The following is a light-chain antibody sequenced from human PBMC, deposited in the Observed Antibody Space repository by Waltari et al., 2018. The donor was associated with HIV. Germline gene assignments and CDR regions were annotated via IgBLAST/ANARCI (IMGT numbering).Light chain of an antibody. Sequence: QSVVTQPPSLSAASGQRVTISCSGSSSNIGKNCVSWYQLLPGTAPKLLIHHNDERPSGIPDRFSGSKSATSATLGITGLQAGDEADYFCATWDDNLRVVVFGGGTKLTVL. CDR2: HND. CDR3: ATWDDNLRVVV. J-gene: IGLJ2*01. V-gene: IGLV1-51*01. CDR1: SSNIGKNC.